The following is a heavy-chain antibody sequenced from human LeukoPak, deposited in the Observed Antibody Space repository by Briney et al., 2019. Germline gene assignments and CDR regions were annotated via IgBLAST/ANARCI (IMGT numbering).Heavy chain of an antibody. J-gene: IGHJ4*02. CDR2: ISSSGSTI. CDR1: GFTFSDYY. D-gene: IGHD3-22*01. V-gene: IGHV3-11*01. Sequence: GGSLRLSCAASGFTFSDYYMSWVRRAPGKGLEGVSYISSSGSTIYYADSVKGRFTISRDNAKNSRYLQMNSLRAEDTAVYYCARGVYYYDSSGPQPGDYWGQGTLVTVSS. CDR3: ARGVYYYDSSGPQPGDY.